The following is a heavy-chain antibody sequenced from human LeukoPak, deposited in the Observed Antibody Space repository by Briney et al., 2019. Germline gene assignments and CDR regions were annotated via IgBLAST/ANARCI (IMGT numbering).Heavy chain of an antibody. CDR3: AKRGVVIRVILVGFHKEAYYFDS. V-gene: IGHV3-23*01. CDR2: ISGSGGAT. Sequence: GGSLRLSCAVSGITLSNYGMSWVRQAPGKGLEWVAGISGSGGATNYADSVKGRFTISRDNPKNTLYLQMNSLRVEDTAVYFCAKRGVVIRVILVGFHKEAYYFDSWGQGALVTVSS. D-gene: IGHD3-22*01. J-gene: IGHJ4*02. CDR1: GITLSNYG.